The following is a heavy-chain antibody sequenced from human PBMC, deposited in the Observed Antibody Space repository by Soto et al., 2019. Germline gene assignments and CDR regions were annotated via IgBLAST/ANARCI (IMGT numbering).Heavy chain of an antibody. Sequence: QLQLQESGPGLVKPSETLSLTCTVSGGSISSSSYYWGWIRQPPGKGLEWIGSIYYSGSTYYNPSLKSRVTISVDTSKNQFSLKLSSVTAADTAVYYCARRGQELLGATPIPYYFDYWGQGTLVTVSS. D-gene: IGHD1-26*01. J-gene: IGHJ4*02. CDR2: IYYSGST. V-gene: IGHV4-39*01. CDR1: GGSISSSSYY. CDR3: ARRGQELLGATPIPYYFDY.